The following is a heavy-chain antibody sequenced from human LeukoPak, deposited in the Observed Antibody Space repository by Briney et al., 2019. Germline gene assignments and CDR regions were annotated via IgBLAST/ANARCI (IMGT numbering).Heavy chain of an antibody. CDR2: VNHRGMT. CDR1: GGSFTGYH. CDR3: ARDPTSEISVPYYFDD. Sequence: SETLSLTCAVYGGSFTGYHWNWIRQAPGKGLQWIGEVNHRGMTNYNPSLKSRVIISAGTSKNQFSLKLKSVTAEDTAMYYCARDPTSEISVPYYFDDWGQGTLVTVSS. V-gene: IGHV4-34*01. J-gene: IGHJ4*02. D-gene: IGHD3-16*01.